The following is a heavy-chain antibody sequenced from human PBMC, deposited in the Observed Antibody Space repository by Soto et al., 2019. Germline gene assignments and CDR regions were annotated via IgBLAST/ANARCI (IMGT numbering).Heavy chain of an antibody. CDR2: ISSSSSTI. V-gene: IGHV3-48*01. CDR1: GFTFSSYS. J-gene: IGHJ4*02. CDR3: ARVRYFDWLSFANLDY. Sequence: GGSLRLSCAASGFTFSSYSMNWVRQAPGKGLEWVSYISSSSSTIYYADSVKGRFTISRDNAKNSLYLQMNSLRAEDTAVYYCARVRYFDWLSFANLDYWGQGTLVTVSS. D-gene: IGHD3-9*01.